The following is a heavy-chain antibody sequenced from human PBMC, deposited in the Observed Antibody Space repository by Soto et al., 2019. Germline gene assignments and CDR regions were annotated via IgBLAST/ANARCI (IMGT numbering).Heavy chain of an antibody. CDR1: GGSISSGDYH. CDR2: IYKSDG. Sequence: QVQLQESGPGLVKPSQTLSLTCTVSGGSISSGDYHWSWIRQPPGKALEWIGHIYKSDGFQNPSLRGRVIISIDTSKNQFSLELNSVTAADTAVYYCGRAGGSIDYGIDPWGRGTLVTVSS. V-gene: IGHV4-30-4*01. D-gene: IGHD4-17*01. J-gene: IGHJ5*02. CDR3: GRAGGSIDYGIDP.